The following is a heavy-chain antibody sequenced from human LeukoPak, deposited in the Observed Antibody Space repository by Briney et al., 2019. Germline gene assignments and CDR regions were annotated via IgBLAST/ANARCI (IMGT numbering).Heavy chain of an antibody. V-gene: IGHV4-59*08. D-gene: IGHD6-13*01. Sequence: PSETLSLTCTVSGGSISSYYWSWIRQPPGKGLEWIGYIYYSGSTNYNPSLKSRVTISVDTSKNQFSLKLSSVTAADTAVYYCARGVAPSIAAAGTILSFDYWGQGTLVTVSS. CDR1: GGSISSYY. J-gene: IGHJ4*02. CDR2: IYYSGST. CDR3: ARGVAPSIAAAGTILSFDY.